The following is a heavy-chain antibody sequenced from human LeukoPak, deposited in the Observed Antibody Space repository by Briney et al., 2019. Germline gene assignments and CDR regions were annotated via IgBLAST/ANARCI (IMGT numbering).Heavy chain of an antibody. CDR1: GYTFTSYY. D-gene: IGHD5-12*01. V-gene: IGHV1-46*01. Sequence: GASVKVSCKASGYTFTSYYMHWVRQAPGQGLEWMGIINPSGGSTNYAQKFQGRVTMTRDMSTSTVYMELSSLRSEDTAVYYCAREGSGYEFDYWGQGTLVTVSS. J-gene: IGHJ4*02. CDR3: AREGSGYEFDY. CDR2: INPSGGST.